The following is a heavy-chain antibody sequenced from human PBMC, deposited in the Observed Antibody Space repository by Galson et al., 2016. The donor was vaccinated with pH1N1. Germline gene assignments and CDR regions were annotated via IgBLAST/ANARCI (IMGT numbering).Heavy chain of an antibody. V-gene: IGHV1-69*13. D-gene: IGHD3-22*01. J-gene: IGHJ4*02. CDR3: ASPSPFYGSSGYYLHFRD. Sequence: SVKVSCKASGGTFRSNAISWVRQAPGQGPEWMGGIIPIFGTAKYAQKFQGRVTITADESTSTAYMELSSLRSEDTAVYYCASPSPFYGSSGYYLHFRDWGQGTLVTVSS. CDR2: IIPIFGTA. CDR1: GGTFRSNA.